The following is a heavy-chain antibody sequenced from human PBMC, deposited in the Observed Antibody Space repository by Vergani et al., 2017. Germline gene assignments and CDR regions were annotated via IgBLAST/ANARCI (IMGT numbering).Heavy chain of an antibody. CDR1: GFTVSSNY. Sequence: EVQLVESGGGLIQPGGSLRLSCAASGFTVSSNYMSWVRQAPGKGLEWVSVIYSGGSTYYADSVKGRFTISRDNSKNTLYLQMNSLRAEDTAVYYCASFQDYDGSGSYYSINDYWGQGTLVTVSS. CDR3: ASFQDYDGSGSYYSINDY. V-gene: IGHV3-53*01. D-gene: IGHD3-10*01. CDR2: IYSGGST. J-gene: IGHJ4*02.